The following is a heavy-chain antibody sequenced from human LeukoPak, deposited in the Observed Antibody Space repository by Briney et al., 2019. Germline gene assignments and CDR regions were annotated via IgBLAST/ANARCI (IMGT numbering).Heavy chain of an antibody. CDR3: AKQRRFREYFFDY. CDR2: IWSDGNTK. D-gene: IGHD2/OR15-2a*01. V-gene: IGHV3-33*06. CDR1: GFTFRSYG. J-gene: IGHJ4*02. Sequence: GRSLRLSCEASGFTFRSYGMHWVRQAPGKGLEWVAVIWSDGNTKYYADSVEGRFNISRDNSKNTLSLQMDSLRVEDTAVYFCAKQRRFREYFFDYWGQGTLVTVSP.